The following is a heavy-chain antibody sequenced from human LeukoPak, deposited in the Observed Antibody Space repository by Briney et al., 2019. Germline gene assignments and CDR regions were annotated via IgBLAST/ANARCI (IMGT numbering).Heavy chain of an antibody. CDR1: GGSFSGYY. J-gene: IGHJ5*02. D-gene: IGHD3-3*01. Sequence: SETLSLTCAVYGGSFSGYYWSWIRQPPGKGLEWIGEINHSGSTNYNPSLKGRVTISVDTSKNQFSLKLSSVTAADTAVYYCARGQYARAIFGVVISTDWFDPWGQGTLVTVSS. CDR2: INHSGST. CDR3: ARGQYARAIFGVVISTDWFDP. V-gene: IGHV4-34*01.